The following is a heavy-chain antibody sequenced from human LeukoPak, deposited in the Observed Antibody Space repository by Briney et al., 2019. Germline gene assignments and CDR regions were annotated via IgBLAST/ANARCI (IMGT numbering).Heavy chain of an antibody. CDR1: GFTFSSYA. V-gene: IGHV3-30-3*01. D-gene: IGHD6-19*01. CDR2: ISYDGSNK. J-gene: IGHJ4*02. Sequence: GGSLRLSCAASGFTFSSYAMHWVRQAPGKGLEWVAVISYDGSNKYYADSVKGRFTISRDNSKNTLYLQMNSLRAEDTAVYYCARTKYGGIAVAGLDYWGQGTLVTVSS. CDR3: ARTKYGGIAVAGLDY.